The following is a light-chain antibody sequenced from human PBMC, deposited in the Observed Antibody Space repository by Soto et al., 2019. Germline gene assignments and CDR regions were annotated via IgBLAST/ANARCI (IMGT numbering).Light chain of an antibody. CDR3: QQYSTYPWT. CDR2: DAS. J-gene: IGKJ1*01. Sequence: DIQMTQSPSTLSASVGDRVTITCRASQSISSWLAWYQQIPGKTPKLLIYDASSLESGVPSRFSGSGSGTEFTLTISSLQPDDFATYYCQQYSTYPWTFGQGTKVDIK. CDR1: QSISSW. V-gene: IGKV1-5*01.